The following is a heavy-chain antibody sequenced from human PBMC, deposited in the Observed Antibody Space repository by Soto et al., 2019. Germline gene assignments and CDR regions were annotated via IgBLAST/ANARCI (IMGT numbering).Heavy chain of an antibody. CDR1: GFSFSDNL. CDR3: ARDIRSVGPRANDAVDV. Sequence: QVQLVQSGAEVRKPGASVNISCRASGFSFSDNLINWVRQAPGQSLEWMGWINPDNGNTSYAQTFQGRVTISRHSCASIAYVEVSDLTSDDTAVYYCARDIRSVGPRANDAVDVWGQGTMVTVS. V-gene: IGHV1-3*01. D-gene: IGHD4-17*01. CDR2: INPDNGNT. J-gene: IGHJ3*01.